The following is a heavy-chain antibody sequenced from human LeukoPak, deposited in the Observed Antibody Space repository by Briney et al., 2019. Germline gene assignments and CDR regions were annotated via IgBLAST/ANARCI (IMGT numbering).Heavy chain of an antibody. Sequence: SETLSLTCSVSGGSISGYYWSWIRQPPGKGLEWIGWVYYDGGTSYNPPLKNRVSISVDTSKNQFSLKLSSVTAADTAMYYCARYGSSPATYFDCWGQGPLVTVSS. CDR1: GGSISGYY. CDR2: VYYDGGT. V-gene: IGHV4-59*01. CDR3: ARYGSSPATYFDC. J-gene: IGHJ4*02. D-gene: IGHD5-18*01.